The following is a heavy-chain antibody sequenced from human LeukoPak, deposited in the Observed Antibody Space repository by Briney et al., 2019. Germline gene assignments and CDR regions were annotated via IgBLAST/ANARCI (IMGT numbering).Heavy chain of an antibody. D-gene: IGHD1-1*01. CDR3: ARDFRDWNDDYYYMDV. J-gene: IGHJ6*03. CDR2: ISAYNGNT. CDR1: GYTFTSYG. Sequence: ASVKVSCKASGYTFTSYGISWVRQAPGQGLEWMGWISAYNGNTNYAQKLQGRVTMTTDTSTSTAYMELRSLRSDDTAVYYCARDFRDWNDDYYYMDVWGKGTTVTVSS. V-gene: IGHV1-18*01.